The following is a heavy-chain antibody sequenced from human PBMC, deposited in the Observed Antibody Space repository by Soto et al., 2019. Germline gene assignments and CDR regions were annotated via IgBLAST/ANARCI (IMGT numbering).Heavy chain of an antibody. CDR3: ARHWLLPVAGYYFDY. D-gene: IGHD6-19*01. V-gene: IGHV4-38-2*01. CDR2: IYYSGTT. Sequence: PSETLSLTCAVSGYSISTGFNWAWIRQPPGKGLEWIGSIYYSGTTYYNPSLRSRVTISEDTSKNQFSLKVGSATAADTAVYYCARHWLLPVAGYYFDYWSQGTLVTVSS. CDR1: GYSISTGFN. J-gene: IGHJ4*02.